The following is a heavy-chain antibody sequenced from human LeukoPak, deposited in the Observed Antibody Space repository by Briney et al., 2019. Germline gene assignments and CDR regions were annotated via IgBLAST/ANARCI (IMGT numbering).Heavy chain of an antibody. D-gene: IGHD4-11*01. CDR2: ISSSGSTI. J-gene: IGHJ5*02. V-gene: IGHV3-11*01. CDR1: GFTFSDYY. Sequence: GGSLRLSCAASGFTFSDYYMSWIRQAPGKGLEWVSYISSSGSTIYYADSVKGRFTISRDNAKNSLYLQMNSLRAEDTAVYYCARVATVIVNWFDPWGQGTLVTVSS. CDR3: ARVATVIVNWFDP.